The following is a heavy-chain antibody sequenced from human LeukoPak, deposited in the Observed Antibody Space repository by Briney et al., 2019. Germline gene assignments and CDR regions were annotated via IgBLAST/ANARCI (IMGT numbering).Heavy chain of an antibody. CDR2: INSDGSST. CDR1: GFTFSSYW. D-gene: IGHD3-22*01. CDR3: AKDTSYYYDSSGYYHKPRFDY. J-gene: IGHJ4*02. V-gene: IGHV3-74*01. Sequence: GGSLRLSCAASGFTFSSYWMHWVRHAPGKGLVWVSRINSDGSSTSYADSVKGRFTISRDNAKNTLYLQMNSLRAEDTAVYYCAKDTSYYYDSSGYYHKPRFDYWGQGTLVTVSS.